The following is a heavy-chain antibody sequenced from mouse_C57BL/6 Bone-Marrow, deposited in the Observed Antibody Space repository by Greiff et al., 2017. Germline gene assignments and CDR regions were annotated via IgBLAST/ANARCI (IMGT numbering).Heavy chain of an antibody. CDR1: GYTFTDYY. CDR3: ARWDDYYGSLVV. J-gene: IGHJ1*03. D-gene: IGHD1-1*01. V-gene: IGHV1-26*01. CDR2: INPNNGGT. Sequence: EVQLQQSGPELVKPGASVKISCKASGYTFTDYYMNWVKQSHGKSLEWIGDINPNNGGTSYNQKFKGKATLTVDKSSSTAYMELRSLTSEDSAVYYCARWDDYYGSLVVWGTGTTVTVSS.